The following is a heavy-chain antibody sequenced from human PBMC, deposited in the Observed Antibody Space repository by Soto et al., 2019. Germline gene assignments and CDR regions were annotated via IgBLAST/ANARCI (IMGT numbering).Heavy chain of an antibody. D-gene: IGHD3-10*01. CDR1: GFTFSSYA. CDR3: AKAFYGSGSYYPVF. Sequence: GESLRLSCAASGFTFSSYAMSWVRQAPGKGLEWVSAISGSGGSTYYADSVKGRFTISRDNSKNTLYLQMNSLRAEDTAVYYCAKAFYGSGSYYPVFWGQGTLVTVSS. V-gene: IGHV3-23*01. CDR2: ISGSGGST. J-gene: IGHJ4*02.